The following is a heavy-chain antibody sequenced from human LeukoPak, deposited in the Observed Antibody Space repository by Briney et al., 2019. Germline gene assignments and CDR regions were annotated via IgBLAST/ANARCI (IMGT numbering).Heavy chain of an antibody. CDR3: AKDRYCSGGSCYLDFDY. V-gene: IGHV3-33*06. J-gene: IGHJ4*02. Sequence: GGSLRLSCAASGFTFSSYGMHWVRQAPGKGLEWVAVILSDGSKEFYTDSVKGRFTISRDNSKNTLYLQMNSLRAEDMAVYYCAKDRYCSGGSCYLDFDYWGQGTLVTVSS. D-gene: IGHD2-15*01. CDR1: GFTFSSYG. CDR2: ILSDGSKE.